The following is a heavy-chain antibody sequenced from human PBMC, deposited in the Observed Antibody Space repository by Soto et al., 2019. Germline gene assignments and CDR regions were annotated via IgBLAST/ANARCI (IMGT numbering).Heavy chain of an antibody. Sequence: ASVKVSCKASGYTFTSYGISWVRQAPGQGLEWMGWISAYNGNTNYAQKIQGRVTMTTDTSTSTAYMELRSLRSDDTAVYYCARAAKITMLVVGLFDYWGQGTLVTVSS. J-gene: IGHJ4*02. CDR2: ISAYNGNT. CDR1: GYTFTSYG. V-gene: IGHV1-18*01. D-gene: IGHD3-22*01. CDR3: ARAAKITMLVVGLFDY.